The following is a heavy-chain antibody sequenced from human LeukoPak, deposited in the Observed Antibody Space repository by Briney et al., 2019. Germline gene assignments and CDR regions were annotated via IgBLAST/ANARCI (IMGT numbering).Heavy chain of an antibody. CDR1: GYTFTSYA. Sequence: ASVKVSCKASGYTFTSYAMHWARQAPGQRLEWMGWINAGNGNTKYSQKFQGRVTITRDTSASTAYMELSSLRSEDTAVYYCARGSAYSSRFDPWGQGTLVTVSS. CDR2: INAGNGNT. J-gene: IGHJ5*02. CDR3: ARGSAYSSRFDP. V-gene: IGHV1-3*01. D-gene: IGHD1-26*01.